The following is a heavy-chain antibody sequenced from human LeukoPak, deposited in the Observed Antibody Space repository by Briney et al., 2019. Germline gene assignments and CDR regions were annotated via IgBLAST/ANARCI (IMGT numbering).Heavy chain of an antibody. CDR3: VKDRGNYEYSFDY. D-gene: IGHD1-7*01. Sequence: GGSLRLSCAASGFTFSSYAMIWVRQAPGKGLEWVSVISGSGGSTNYADSVKGRFAISRDKSKNTLFLQMNSLRAEDTAIYYCVKDRGNYEYSFDYWGQGTLVTVSS. CDR1: GFTFSSYA. V-gene: IGHV3-23*01. CDR2: ISGSGGST. J-gene: IGHJ4*02.